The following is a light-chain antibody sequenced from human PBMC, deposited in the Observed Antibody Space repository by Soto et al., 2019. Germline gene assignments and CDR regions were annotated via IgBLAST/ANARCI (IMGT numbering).Light chain of an antibody. Sequence: ETVMTQSPATLSVSPGERATLSCRASQNVADTLAWYQQKPGQAPRLLIYGASTRATGIPARFSGSGSGTEFTLTISSLQSEDFAVYYCQQYNNWPGTFGQGTKV. CDR3: QQYNNWPGT. CDR1: QNVADT. J-gene: IGKJ1*01. V-gene: IGKV3-15*01. CDR2: GAS.